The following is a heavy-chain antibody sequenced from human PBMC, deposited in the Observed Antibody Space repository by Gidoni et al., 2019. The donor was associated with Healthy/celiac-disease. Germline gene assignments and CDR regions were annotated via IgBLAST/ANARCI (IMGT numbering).Heavy chain of an antibody. J-gene: IGHJ4*02. CDR1: GFTFSSYA. D-gene: IGHD6-6*01. CDR2: ISCSGGST. CDR3: AKAPEYSSSSYNWYFDY. V-gene: IGHV3-23*01. Sequence: EVQLLESGGGLVQPGGSVSLPCAAPGFTFSSYAMGWVRQAQGKGLEWVSAISCSGGSTYYADSVKGRFTISRENSKNTLYLEMNSLRAEDTAVYYCAKAPEYSSSSYNWYFDYWGQGTLVTVSS.